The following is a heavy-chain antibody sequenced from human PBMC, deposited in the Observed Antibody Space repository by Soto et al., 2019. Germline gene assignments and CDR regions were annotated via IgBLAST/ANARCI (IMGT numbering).Heavy chain of an antibody. CDR2: IYSGGST. J-gene: IGHJ4*02. Sequence: EVQLVESGGGLVQPGGSLRLSCAASGFTVSSNYMSWVRQAPGKELEWVSVIYSGGSTYYADSVKGRFTISRDNSKNTLYLQMNSLRAEDTAVYYCARRRMIGIAARPSAFDYWGQGTLVTVSS. CDR3: ARRRMIGIAARPSAFDY. V-gene: IGHV3-66*04. D-gene: IGHD6-6*01. CDR1: GFTVSSNY.